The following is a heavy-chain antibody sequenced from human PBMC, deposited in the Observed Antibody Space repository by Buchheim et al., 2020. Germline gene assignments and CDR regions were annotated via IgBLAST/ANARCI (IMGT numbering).Heavy chain of an antibody. CDR2: IRSKSGGGTT. J-gene: IGHJ4*02. CDR3: TSISGTSSLDN. CDR1: GFTVTNAW. V-gene: IGHV3-15*01. Sequence: EVQLVESGGDLVKPGGSLRLSCAASGFTVTNAWMNWVRQAPGKGLEWVGRIRSKSGGGTTDFATPVKGRFTISRDDSENTLYLQMNSLRTEDTAMYYCTSISGTSSLDNWGQGTL. D-gene: IGHD1-20*01.